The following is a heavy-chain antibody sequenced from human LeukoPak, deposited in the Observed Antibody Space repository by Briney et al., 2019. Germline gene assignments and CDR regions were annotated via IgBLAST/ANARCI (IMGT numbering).Heavy chain of an antibody. CDR1: GYSFNDYY. Sequence: GASVKVSCKASGYSFNDYYIYWVRQAPGQGLEWMGGINPKSGGTKYAQNFQGRVTMTWDTSISTAHMELSRLRSDDTAVYYCARVSLRGYDGDYWGQGTLVTVSP. D-gene: IGHD5-18*01. V-gene: IGHV1-2*02. J-gene: IGHJ4*02. CDR3: ARVSLRGYDGDY. CDR2: INPKSGGT.